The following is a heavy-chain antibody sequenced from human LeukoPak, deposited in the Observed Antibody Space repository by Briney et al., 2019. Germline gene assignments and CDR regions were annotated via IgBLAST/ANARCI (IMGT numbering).Heavy chain of an antibody. CDR3: ATYYGGVGGRGH. V-gene: IGHV4-59*01. CDR1: GFTFSSYA. Sequence: GSLRLSCAASGFTFSSYAMSWVRQAPGKGLEWIGHNGNTNYNPSLKSRVTISIDTSKNQFSLNLNTVIAADTAVYYCATYYGGVGGRGHWGPGTLVTVSS. CDR2: NGNT. J-gene: IGHJ4*02. D-gene: IGHD2-21*01.